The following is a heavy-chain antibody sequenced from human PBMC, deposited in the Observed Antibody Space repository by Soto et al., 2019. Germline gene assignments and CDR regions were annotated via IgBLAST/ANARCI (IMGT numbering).Heavy chain of an antibody. J-gene: IGHJ4*02. CDR1: GGSISSGGYS. CDR2: IYHSGST. D-gene: IGHD3-10*01. Sequence: PSETLSLTCAVSGGSISSGGYSWSWIRQPPGKGLEWIGYIYHSGSTNYNPSLKSRVTISVDTSKNQFSLKLSSVTAADTAVYYCAREVESWTGSGIGYWGQGTLVTVSS. CDR3: AREVESWTGSGIGY. V-gene: IGHV4-30-2*01.